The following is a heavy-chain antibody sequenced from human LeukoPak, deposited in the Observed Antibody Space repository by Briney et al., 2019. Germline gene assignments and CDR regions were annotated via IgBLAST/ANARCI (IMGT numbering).Heavy chain of an antibody. Sequence: PGGSLRLSCAASGFSVISNYMNWVRQAPGKGLEWVSLIYGDVDTYYAVSVKGRFIISRDNSKDILHLQMNSLRAEDTAIYYCARGVTVRGGPFDIWGQGTMVTVSS. CDR2: IYGDVDT. CDR1: GFSVISNY. CDR3: ARGVTVRGGPFDI. J-gene: IGHJ3*02. D-gene: IGHD2-21*02. V-gene: IGHV3-53*01.